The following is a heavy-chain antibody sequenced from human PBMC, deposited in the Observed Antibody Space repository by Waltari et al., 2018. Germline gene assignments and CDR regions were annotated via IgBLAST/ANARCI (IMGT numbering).Heavy chain of an antibody. CDR3: AREGAMIRAALQQNWFDP. D-gene: IGHD1-1*01. Sequence: QVQLVQSGAEVKKPGASVKVSCKASGYTFTGDYLPWVRQAPGHGLEWMGRSNPNRGGTNYAQKFQGRVTMTRDTSISTAYMELSRLRSDDTAVYYCAREGAMIRAALQQNWFDPWGQGTLVTVSS. CDR1: GYTFTGDY. J-gene: IGHJ5*02. CDR2: SNPNRGGT. V-gene: IGHV1-2*06.